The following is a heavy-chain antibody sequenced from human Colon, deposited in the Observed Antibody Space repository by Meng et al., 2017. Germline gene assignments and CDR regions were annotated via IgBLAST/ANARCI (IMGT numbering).Heavy chain of an antibody. D-gene: IGHD5-12*01. CDR1: GGSFSGYY. J-gene: IGHJ5*02. V-gene: IGHV4-34*01. Sequence: QVPLRQWGAGLLKPSETLSLTCAVYGGSFSGYYWSWIRQPPGKGLEWIGEINHSGSTNYNPSLKSRVTISVDTSKNQFSLKLSSVTAADTAVYYCARGRYSGYLPWGQGTLVTVSS. CDR2: INHSGST. CDR3: ARGRYSGYLP.